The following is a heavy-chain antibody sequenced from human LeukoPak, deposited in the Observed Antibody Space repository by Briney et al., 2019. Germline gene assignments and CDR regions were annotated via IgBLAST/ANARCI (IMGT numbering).Heavy chain of an antibody. J-gene: IGHJ4*02. V-gene: IGHV4-39*07. CDR3: ARAPGYSSGWGDYYFDY. D-gene: IGHD6-19*01. CDR1: GDSISSSSYY. Sequence: SETLSLTCTVSGDSISSSSYYWGWIRQPPGKGLEWIGSIYYSGSTYYNPSLKSRVTISVDTSKNQFSLKLSSVTAADTAVYYCARAPGYSSGWGDYYFDYWGQGTLVTVSS. CDR2: IYYSGST.